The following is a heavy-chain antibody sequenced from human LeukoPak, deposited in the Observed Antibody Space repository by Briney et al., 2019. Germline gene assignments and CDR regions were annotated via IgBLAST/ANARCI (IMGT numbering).Heavy chain of an antibody. CDR1: GFTFDDYA. J-gene: IGHJ4*02. CDR3: ARDRRVPAATPPYYFDY. Sequence: GGSLRLSCAASGFTFDDYAMHWVRQAPGKGLEWVSGISWNSGSIGYADSVKGRFTISRDNAKNSLYLQMNSLRAEDTAVYYCARDRRVPAATPPYYFDYWGQGTLVTVSS. D-gene: IGHD2-2*01. V-gene: IGHV3-9*01. CDR2: ISWNSGSI.